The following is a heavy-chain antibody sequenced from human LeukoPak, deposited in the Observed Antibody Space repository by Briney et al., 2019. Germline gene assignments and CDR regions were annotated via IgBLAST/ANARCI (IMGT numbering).Heavy chain of an antibody. J-gene: IGHJ4*02. CDR1: GFTFSSYS. CDR3: ARDGHYYGSGINY. V-gene: IGHV3-21*01. CDR2: ISSSSSYI. D-gene: IGHD3-10*01. Sequence: GGSLRLSCAASGFTFSSYSMNWVRQAPGKGLEWVSSISSSSSYIYYADSVKGRFTISRDHAKNSLYLQMNSLRAEDTAVYYCARDGHYYGSGINYWGQGTLVTVSS.